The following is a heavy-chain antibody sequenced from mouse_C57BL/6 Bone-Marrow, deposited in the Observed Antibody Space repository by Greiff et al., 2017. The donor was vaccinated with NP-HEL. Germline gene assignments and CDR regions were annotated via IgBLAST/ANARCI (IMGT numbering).Heavy chain of an antibody. CDR2: IDPEDGVT. J-gene: IGHJ2*01. V-gene: IGHV14-2*01. D-gene: IGHD1-1*01. Sequence: VHVKQSGAELVKPGASVKLSCTASGFNIKDYYMHWVKQRTEQGLEWIGRIDPEDGVTKYAPKFQGKATITADTSSNTAYLQLSSLTSEDTAVYYCARGLLRFFYWGQGTTLTVSS. CDR3: ARGLLRFFY. CDR1: GFNIKDYY.